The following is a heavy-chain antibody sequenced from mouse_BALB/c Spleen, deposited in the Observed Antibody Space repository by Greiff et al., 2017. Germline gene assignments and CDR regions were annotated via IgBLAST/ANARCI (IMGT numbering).Heavy chain of an antibody. CDR3: AREGITLGY. CDR2: IYPGNVNT. CDR1: GYTFTSYY. Sequence: QVQLQQSGPELVKPGASVRISCKASGYTFTSYYILWVKQRPGQGLVWIGWIYPGNVNTKYNEKFKGKATLTADKSSSTAYMQLSSLTSEDSAVYCCAREGITLGYWGQGTSVTVSA. J-gene: IGHJ4*01. V-gene: IGHV1S56*01. D-gene: IGHD1-1*01.